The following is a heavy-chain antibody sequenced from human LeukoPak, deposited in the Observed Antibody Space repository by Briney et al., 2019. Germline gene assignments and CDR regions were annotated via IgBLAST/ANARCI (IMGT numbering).Heavy chain of an antibody. Sequence: PGGSLRLSCAASGFTFSSYEMNWVRQAPGKGLEWVSYISSSSSYIYYADSVKGRFTISRDNAKNSLYLQMNSLRAEDTAVYYCARDPHDYYDSSEVDIWGQGTMVTVSS. CDR2: ISSSSSYI. J-gene: IGHJ3*02. D-gene: IGHD3-22*01. CDR3: ARDPHDYYDSSEVDI. V-gene: IGHV3-21*05. CDR1: GFTFSSYE.